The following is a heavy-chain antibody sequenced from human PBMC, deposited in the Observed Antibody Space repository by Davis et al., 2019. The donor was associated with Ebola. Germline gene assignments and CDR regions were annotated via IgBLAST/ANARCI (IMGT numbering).Heavy chain of an antibody. CDR2: ISYDGSNK. V-gene: IGHV3-30-3*01. CDR3: ARGRDYDFWSGYLY. CDR1: GFTFSSYA. J-gene: IGHJ4*02. D-gene: IGHD3-3*01. Sequence: GGSLRLSCAASGFTFSSYAMHWVRQAPGKGLEWVAVISYDGSNKYYADSVKGRFTISRDNSKNTLYLQMNSLRAEDTAVYYCARGRDYDFWSGYLYWGQGTLVTVSS.